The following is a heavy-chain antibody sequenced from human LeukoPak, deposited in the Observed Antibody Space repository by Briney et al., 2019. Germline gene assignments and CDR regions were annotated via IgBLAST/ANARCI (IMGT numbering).Heavy chain of an antibody. D-gene: IGHD6-13*01. CDR1: GGTFSSYA. Sequence: ASVKVSCKASGGTFSSYAISWVRQAPGQGLEWMGGIIPIFGTANYAQKFQGRVTITADKSTSTAYMELSSLRSEDTAVYYCARRFRVDSSGWYSFDYWGQGTLVTVSS. V-gene: IGHV1-69*06. CDR2: IIPIFGTA. CDR3: ARRFRVDSSGWYSFDY. J-gene: IGHJ4*02.